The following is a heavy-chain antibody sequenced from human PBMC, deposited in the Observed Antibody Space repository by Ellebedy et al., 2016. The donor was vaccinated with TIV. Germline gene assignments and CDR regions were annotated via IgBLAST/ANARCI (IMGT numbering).Heavy chain of an antibody. CDR3: VRQGVASTQWTFDI. D-gene: IGHD3-10*01. Sequence: MPSETLSLTCTVSGYSISSGYYWGWIRQPPGKGLEWIGSIYHSGSTYYNPSLKSRVTISVDTSKNQFSLSLNSVTAADTAVYHCVRQGVASTQWTFDIWGQGTMVTVSS. V-gene: IGHV4-38-2*02. CDR1: GYSISSGYY. CDR2: IYHSGST. J-gene: IGHJ3*02.